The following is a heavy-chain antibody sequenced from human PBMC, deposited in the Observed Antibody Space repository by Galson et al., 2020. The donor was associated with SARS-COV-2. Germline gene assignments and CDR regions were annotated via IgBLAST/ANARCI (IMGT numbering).Heavy chain of an antibody. CDR3: ARAGWFRYSAAHNHYYFDY. CDR2: IYYSGST. J-gene: IGHJ4*02. D-gene: IGHD2-2*01. CDR1: GGSISSGDYY. Sequence: SETLSLTCTVSGGSISSGDYYWSWIRQPPGKGLEWIGYIYYSGSTYYNPSLKSRVTISVDTSKNQFSLKLSSVTAADTAVYYCARAGWFRYSAAHNHYYFDYWGQGTLVTVSS. V-gene: IGHV4-30-4*01.